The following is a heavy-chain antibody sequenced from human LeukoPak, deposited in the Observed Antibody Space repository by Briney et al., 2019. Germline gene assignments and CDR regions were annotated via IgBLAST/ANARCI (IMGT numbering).Heavy chain of an antibody. V-gene: IGHV1-2*06. CDR3: ARAAAADPFDY. D-gene: IGHD6-13*01. J-gene: IGHJ4*02. Sequence: ASVKVSCKASGYTFTSYAMNWVRQAPGQGLEWMGRINPNSGGTNYAQKFQGRVTMTRDTSISTAYMELSRLRSDDTAVYYCARAAAADPFDYWGQGTLVTVSS. CDR1: GYTFTSYA. CDR2: INPNSGGT.